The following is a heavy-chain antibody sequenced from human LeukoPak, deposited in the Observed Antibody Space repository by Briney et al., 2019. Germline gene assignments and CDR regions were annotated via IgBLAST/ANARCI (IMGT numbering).Heavy chain of an antibody. J-gene: IGHJ5*02. CDR3: AREWGRREGRIVVVPAAPSDP. Sequence: SVKVSCKASGGTFSSYAISWVRQAPGQGLEWMGGIIPIFGTANYAQKFQGRVTITADESTSTAYMELSSLRSEDTAVYYCAREWGRREGRIVVVPAAPSDPWGQGTPVTVSS. D-gene: IGHD2-2*01. V-gene: IGHV1-69*13. CDR1: GGTFSSYA. CDR2: IIPIFGTA.